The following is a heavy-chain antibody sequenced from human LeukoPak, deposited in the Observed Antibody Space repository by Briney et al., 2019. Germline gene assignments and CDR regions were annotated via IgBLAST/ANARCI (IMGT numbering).Heavy chain of an antibody. CDR1: GYTFTGYY. Sequence: ASVKVSCKASGYTFTGYYMHWVRQAPGQGLEWMGIINSSGGTTSYAQKSQGRVTMTRDTSTSTVYMDLSSLRSEDTAVYYCARGGWYYFGYWGQGTLVTVSS. J-gene: IGHJ4*02. D-gene: IGHD6-19*01. V-gene: IGHV1-46*01. CDR3: ARGGWYYFGY. CDR2: INSSGGTT.